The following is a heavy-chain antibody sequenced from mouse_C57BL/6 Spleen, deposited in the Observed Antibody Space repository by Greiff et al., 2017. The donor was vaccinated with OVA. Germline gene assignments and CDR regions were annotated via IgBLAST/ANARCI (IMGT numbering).Heavy chain of an antibody. CDR3: ARGHYDYDGGYAMDY. CDR2: IYPGGGYT. Sequence: VKLMESGAELVRPGTSVKMSCKASGYTFTNYWIGWAKQRPGHGLEWIGDIYPGGGYTNYNEKFKGKATLTADKSSSTAYMQFSSLTSEDSAIYYCARGHYDYDGGYAMDYWGQGTSVTVSS. V-gene: IGHV1-63*01. J-gene: IGHJ4*01. D-gene: IGHD2-4*01. CDR1: GYTFTNYW.